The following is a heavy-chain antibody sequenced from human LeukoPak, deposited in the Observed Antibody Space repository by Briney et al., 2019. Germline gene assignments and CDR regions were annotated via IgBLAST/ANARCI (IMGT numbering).Heavy chain of an antibody. CDR1: GFTFSSYA. CDR3: AKGEVPAAIIPPPFDY. CDR2: ISGSGGST. V-gene: IGHV3-23*01. J-gene: IGHJ4*02. D-gene: IGHD2-2*01. Sequence: GGSPRLSCAASGFTFSSYAMSWVRQAPGKGLEWVSAISGSGGSTYYADSVKGRFTISRDNSKNTLYLQMNSLRAEDTAVYYCAKGEVPAAIIPPPFDYWGQGTLVTVSS.